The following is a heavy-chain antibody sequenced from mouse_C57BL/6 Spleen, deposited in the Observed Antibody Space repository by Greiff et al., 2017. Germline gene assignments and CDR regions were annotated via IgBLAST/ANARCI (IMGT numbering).Heavy chain of an antibody. CDR1: GYTFTDYN. D-gene: IGHD2-4*01. CDR2: INPNNGGT. CDR3: ARGDYDYDGYAMDY. V-gene: IGHV1-18*01. J-gene: IGHJ4*01. Sequence: EVQLQQSGPELVKPGASVKIPCKASGYTFTDYNMDWVKQSHGKSLEWIGDINPNNGGTIYNQKFKGQATLTVDKSSSTAYMELRSLTSEDTAVYYCARGDYDYDGYAMDYWGQGTSVTVSS.